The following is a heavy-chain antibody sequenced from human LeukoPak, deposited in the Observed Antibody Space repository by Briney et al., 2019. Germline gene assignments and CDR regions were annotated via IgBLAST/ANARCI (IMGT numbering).Heavy chain of an antibody. Sequence: GGSLRLSCAASGFTVSSNYMSWVRQAPGKGLEWVSVIYSGGSTYYADSVKGRFTISRDNSKNTAYLQMDSLRAEDTAVYYCARDRADGYNYGDYFDNWGQGTLVTVSS. J-gene: IGHJ4*02. V-gene: IGHV3-53*01. CDR3: ARDRADGYNYGDYFDN. CDR2: IYSGGST. CDR1: GFTVSSNY. D-gene: IGHD5-18*01.